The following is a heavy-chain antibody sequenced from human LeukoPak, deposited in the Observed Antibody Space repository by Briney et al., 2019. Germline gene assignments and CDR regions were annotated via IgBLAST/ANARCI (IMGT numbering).Heavy chain of an antibody. J-gene: IGHJ4*02. CDR1: AFMFSDYN. D-gene: IGHD1-26*01. CDR3: ARVQEVGATTHFDY. CDR2: ISSSGNYK. Sequence: PGGSLRLSCAASAFMFSDYNVNWVRQAPGKGLEWVSSISSSGNYKYYADSVKGRFTISRDNAKNSLSLQMNSLRAEDTAVYYCARVQEVGATTHFDYWGQGNLVTVSS. V-gene: IGHV3-21*01.